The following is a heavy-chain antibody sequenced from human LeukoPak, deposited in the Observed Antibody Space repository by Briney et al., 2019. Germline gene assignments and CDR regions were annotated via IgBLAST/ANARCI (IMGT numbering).Heavy chain of an antibody. CDR1: GGTFSSYT. J-gene: IGHJ3*02. Sequence: ASVKVSCKASGGTFSSYTISWVRQAPGQGLEWMGRIIPILGIANYAQKFQGRVTITADKSTSTAYMELSSLRSEDTAVYYCASLVTIFGVVTHDAFDIWGQGTMVTVSS. V-gene: IGHV1-69*02. D-gene: IGHD3-3*01. CDR3: ASLVTIFGVVTHDAFDI. CDR2: IIPILGIA.